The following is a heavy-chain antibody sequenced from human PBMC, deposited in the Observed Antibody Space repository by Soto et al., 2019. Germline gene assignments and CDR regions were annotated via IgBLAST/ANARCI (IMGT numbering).Heavy chain of an antibody. D-gene: IGHD2-15*01. V-gene: IGHV4-59*01. CDR3: ASGGSCYSRYCYFDY. J-gene: IGHJ4*02. CDR2: IYYSGST. Sequence: SETLFLTCTVSGGSISSYYCSFIRHPPGKGLEWIGYIYYSGSTNYNPSLKSRVTISVDTSKNQFSLKLSSVTAADTAVYYCASGGSCYSRYCYFDYWGQGTLVTVSS. CDR1: GGSISSYY.